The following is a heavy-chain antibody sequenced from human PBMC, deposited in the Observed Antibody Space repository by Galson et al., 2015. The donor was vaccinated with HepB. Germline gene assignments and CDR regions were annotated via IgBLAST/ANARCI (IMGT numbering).Heavy chain of an antibody. V-gene: IGHV3-48*01. CDR3: ARGKWAGMVVPFNY. J-gene: IGHJ4*02. Sequence: SLRLSCAASGFTFSSYSMNWVRQAPGKGLEWVSYISSSSTIYYADSVKGRFTISRDNAKNSLYLQMNSLRAEDTAVYYCARGKWAGMVVPFNYWGQGTLVTVSS. D-gene: IGHD6-19*01. CDR1: GFTFSSYS. CDR2: ISSSSTI.